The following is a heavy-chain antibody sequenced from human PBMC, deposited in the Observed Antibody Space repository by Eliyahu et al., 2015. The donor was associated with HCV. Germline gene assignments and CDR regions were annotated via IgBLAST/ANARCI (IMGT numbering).Heavy chain of an antibody. CDR2: ISYDGSNK. D-gene: IGHD6-6*01. CDR3: ARDWVVISDLIAARNDRDYYYYGMDV. CDR1: GFTFXSYA. Sequence: QVQLVESGGGVVQPGRSLRLSCAASGFTFXSYAMHWVXXAPGKGLEWVAVISYDGSNKYYADSVKGRFTISRDNSKNTLYLQMNSLRAEDTAVYYCARDWVVISDLIAARNDRDYYYYGMDVWGQGTTVTVSS. V-gene: IGHV3-30*04. J-gene: IGHJ6*02.